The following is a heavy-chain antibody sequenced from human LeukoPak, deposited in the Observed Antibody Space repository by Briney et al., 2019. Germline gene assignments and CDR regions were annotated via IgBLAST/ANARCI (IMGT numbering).Heavy chain of an antibody. J-gene: IGHJ3*02. CDR2: ISGSGGST. Sequence: GGSLRLSCAASGFTFSNYAMSWFRQAPGKGLEWVSVISGSGGSTYYGDSVKGRFTISRDNPKNTLYLQMNSLRAEDTAVYYCAKGDEEMATISAFDIWGQGTMVTVSS. CDR1: GFTFSNYA. D-gene: IGHD5-24*01. CDR3: AKGDEEMATISAFDI. V-gene: IGHV3-23*01.